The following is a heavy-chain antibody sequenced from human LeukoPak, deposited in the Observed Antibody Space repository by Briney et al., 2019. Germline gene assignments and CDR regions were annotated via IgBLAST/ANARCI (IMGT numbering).Heavy chain of an antibody. V-gene: IGHV4-59*01. CDR1: GDSISNYY. CDR3: ARRSIAVAGYYFDY. J-gene: IGHJ4*02. CDR2: IYYSGST. Sequence: SETLSLTCTVSGDSISNYYWSWIRQPPGKGLEWIGYIYYSGSTNYNPSLKSRVTISVDTSKNQFSLKLSSVTAADTAVYYCARRSIAVAGYYFDYWGQGTLVTVSS. D-gene: IGHD6-19*01.